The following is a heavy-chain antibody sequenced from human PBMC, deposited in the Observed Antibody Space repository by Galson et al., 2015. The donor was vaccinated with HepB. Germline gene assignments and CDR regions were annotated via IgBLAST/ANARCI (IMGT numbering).Heavy chain of an antibody. CDR2: IIPILGIA. J-gene: IGHJ4*02. Sequence: SVKVSCKASGGTFSSYTISWVRQAPGQGLEWMGRIIPILGIANYAQKFQGRVTITADKSTSTAYMELSSLRSEDTAVYYCAREVRRYYDSSGYFDYWGQGTLVTVSS. V-gene: IGHV1-69*04. CDR3: AREVRRYYDSSGYFDY. D-gene: IGHD3-22*01. CDR1: GGTFSSYT.